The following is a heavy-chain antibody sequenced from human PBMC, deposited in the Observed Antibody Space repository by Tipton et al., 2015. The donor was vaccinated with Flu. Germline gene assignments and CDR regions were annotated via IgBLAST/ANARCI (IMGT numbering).Heavy chain of an antibody. CDR3: HAYSSSWLYYFDY. V-gene: IGHV3-49*03. Sequence: SLRLSCTASGFTFGDYAMSWFRQAPGKGLEWVGFIRSKAYGGTTEYAASVKGRFTISRDDSKSIAYLQMNSLKTEDTAVYYCHAYSSSWLYYFDYWGQGTLVTVSS. CDR2: IRSKAYGGTT. J-gene: IGHJ4*02. CDR1: GFTFGDYA. D-gene: IGHD6-13*01.